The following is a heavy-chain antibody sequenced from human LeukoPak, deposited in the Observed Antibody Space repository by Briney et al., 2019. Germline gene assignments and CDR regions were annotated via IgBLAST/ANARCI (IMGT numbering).Heavy chain of an antibody. J-gene: IGHJ4*02. D-gene: IGHD1-1*01. V-gene: IGHV4-61*02. Sequence: SETLFLTCTVSGGSVSSGGYYWSWIRQPAGKGLEWIGRIHTSGRTSYNPSLMSRVTILVDTSKNQLSLKLSSVTAADTAVYYCAGSGNSDFDYWGQGTLVTVSS. CDR3: AGSGNSDFDY. CDR1: GGSVSSGGYY. CDR2: IHTSGRT.